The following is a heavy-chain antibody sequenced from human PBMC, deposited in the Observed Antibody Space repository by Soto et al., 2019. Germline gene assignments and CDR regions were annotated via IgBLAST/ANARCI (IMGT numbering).Heavy chain of an antibody. CDR3: AREVTGTTGAGAFDI. D-gene: IGHD1-20*01. CDR1: GVTFSSYT. J-gene: IGHJ3*02. Sequence: ASVKVSCKASGVTFSSYTISWVRQAPGQGLEWMGRIIPILGIANYAQKFQGRVTITADKSTSTAYMELSSLRSEDTAVYYCAREVTGTTGAGAFDIWGQGTMVTV. V-gene: IGHV1-69*04. CDR2: IIPILGIA.